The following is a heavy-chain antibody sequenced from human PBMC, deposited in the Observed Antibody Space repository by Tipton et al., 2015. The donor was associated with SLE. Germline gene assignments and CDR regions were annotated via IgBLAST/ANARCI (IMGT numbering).Heavy chain of an antibody. J-gene: IGHJ3*02. Sequence: GLVKPSETLSLTCAVYGGSFSGYYWSWIRQPPGKGLEWIGEINHSGSTNYNPSLKSRVTISVDTSKNQFSLKLSSVTAADTAVYYCAREGGLGDSGGAFDIWGQGTMVTVSS. CDR2: INHSGST. D-gene: IGHD4-23*01. CDR1: GGSFSGYY. V-gene: IGHV4-34*09. CDR3: AREGGLGDSGGAFDI.